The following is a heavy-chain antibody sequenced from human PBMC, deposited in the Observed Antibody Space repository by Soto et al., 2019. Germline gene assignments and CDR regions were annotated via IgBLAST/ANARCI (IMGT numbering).Heavy chain of an antibody. J-gene: IGHJ5*02. CDR3: ARGRRGVTMIVVAINNWFDP. Sequence: QVQLQQWGAGLLKPSETLSLTCAVYGGSFSGYYWSWIRQPPGKGLEWIGEINHSGSTNYNPSLKRRFTISVDTSKNQFSLKLSSVTAADTAVYYCARGRRGVTMIVVAINNWFDPWGQGTLVTVSS. D-gene: IGHD3-22*01. CDR2: INHSGST. CDR1: GGSFSGYY. V-gene: IGHV4-34*01.